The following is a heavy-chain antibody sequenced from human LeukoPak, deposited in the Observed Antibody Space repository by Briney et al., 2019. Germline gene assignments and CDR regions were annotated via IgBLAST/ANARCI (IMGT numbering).Heavy chain of an antibody. CDR1: GYRFTSYN. J-gene: IGHJ4*02. Sequence: ASVKVSCKASGYRFTSYNIQWVRQAPGQGLEWMGMVSGSGVNTKYAQKFRDRVTITSDTSTSTVYMELSSLMSDDTAVYYCARDQHYATDYWGQGTLVTV. D-gene: IGHD2-2*01. V-gene: IGHV1-46*03. CDR3: ARDQHYATDY. CDR2: VSGSGVNT.